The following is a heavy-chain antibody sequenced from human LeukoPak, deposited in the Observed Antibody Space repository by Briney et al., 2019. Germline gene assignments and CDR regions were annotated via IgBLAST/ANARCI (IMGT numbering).Heavy chain of an antibody. D-gene: IGHD3-10*01. CDR1: GGSISSHY. CDR3: ATDTYGSGSYYNYYYYYYMDV. CDR2: IYYSGST. J-gene: IGHJ6*03. Sequence: SETLSLTCTVSGGSISSHYWSWIRQPPGKRLEWIGYIYYSGSTNSNPSLKSRVTILVDTSKNQFSLKLSSVTAADTAVYYCATDTYGSGSYYNYYYYYYMDVWGKGTTVTISS. V-gene: IGHV4-59*08.